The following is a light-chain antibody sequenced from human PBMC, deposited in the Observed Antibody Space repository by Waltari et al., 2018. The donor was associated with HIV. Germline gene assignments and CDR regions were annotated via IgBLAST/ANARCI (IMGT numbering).Light chain of an antibody. J-gene: IGKJ4*01. Sequence: DIQLTQSPSILSASVGDRVTITCRTSQGISSYLAWYQQKPGKAPKLLIYAASTLQSGVPSRFSGSGSGTEFTLTISSLQPEDFATCYCQQLESYTQISFGGGTKVGIK. CDR2: AAS. CDR1: QGISSY. CDR3: QQLESYTQIS. V-gene: IGKV1-9*01.